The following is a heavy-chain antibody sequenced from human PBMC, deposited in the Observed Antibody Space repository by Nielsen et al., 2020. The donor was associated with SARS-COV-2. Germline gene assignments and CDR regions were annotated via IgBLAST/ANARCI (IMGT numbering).Heavy chain of an antibody. V-gene: IGHV3-30*18. Sequence: GESLKTSCAASGFNFNNFGMHWVRQAPGKGLEWVAVISYEGSIKFYSDSVKGRFTISRDNSKNTLYLQMNSLRSEDAAMYFCAKSNLLFWFGESRQLDYWGRGTLVAVSS. D-gene: IGHD3-10*01. CDR2: ISYEGSIK. CDR1: GFNFNNFG. J-gene: IGHJ4*02. CDR3: AKSNLLFWFGESRQLDY.